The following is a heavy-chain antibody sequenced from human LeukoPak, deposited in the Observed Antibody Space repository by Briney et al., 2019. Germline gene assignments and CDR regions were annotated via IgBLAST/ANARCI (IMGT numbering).Heavy chain of an antibody. J-gene: IGHJ4*02. D-gene: IGHD2-15*01. CDR3: ASSEPYCSGGSCYSAVPLPFDY. CDR1: GYTFTSYY. CDR2: INPSGGST. Sequence: ASVKVSCKASGYTFTSYYMHWVRQAPGQGLEWMGIINPSGGSTSYAQKFQGRVTMTRDMSTSTVYMELSSLRSEDTAVYYCASSEPYCSGGSCYSAVPLPFDYWGQGTLVTVSS. V-gene: IGHV1-46*01.